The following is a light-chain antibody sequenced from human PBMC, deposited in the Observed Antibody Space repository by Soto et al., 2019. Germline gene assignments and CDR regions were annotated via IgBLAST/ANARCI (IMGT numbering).Light chain of an antibody. CDR3: QQYDLALN. Sequence: EIVLTQSPALLSLSPGERATLSCRASQKISNKYLAWYQQKPGQAPSLLIFGASTRATGIPGRFVGRGAGTDFTPTISRLEPEDFAVYYCQQYDLALNFGPGTKVEIK. J-gene: IGKJ3*01. CDR1: QKISNKY. CDR2: GAS. V-gene: IGKV3-20*01.